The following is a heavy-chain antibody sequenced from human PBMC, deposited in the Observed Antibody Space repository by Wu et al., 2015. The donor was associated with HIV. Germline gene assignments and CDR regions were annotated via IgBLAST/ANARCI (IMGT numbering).Heavy chain of an antibody. D-gene: IGHD1-14*01. CDR2: INPNTGGR. Sequence: QVRLVQSGAEVKKPGASVKVSCKASGYTFTDYFIHWVRHAPGQGLEWMGCINPNTGGRDYAPTFQGRVTLTRDTSISTAYIELNSLRSDDTAMYYCARGRRKFDYWGQGTLVTVSS. V-gene: IGHV1-2*02. CDR3: ARGRRKFDY. CDR1: GYTFTDYF. J-gene: IGHJ4*02.